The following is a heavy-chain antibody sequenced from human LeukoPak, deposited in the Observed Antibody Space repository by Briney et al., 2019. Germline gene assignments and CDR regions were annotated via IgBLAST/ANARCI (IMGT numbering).Heavy chain of an antibody. D-gene: IGHD3-3*01. J-gene: IGHJ4*02. CDR1: GFTFSSYG. Sequence: PGGSLRLSCAASGFTFSSYGMHWVRQAPGKGLEWVAFIRYDGSNKYYADSVKGRFTISRDNSRNTLYLQMNSLRAEDTAVYYCAKAGDDFWCGYSHFDYWGQGTLVTVSS. V-gene: IGHV3-30*02. CDR2: IRYDGSNK. CDR3: AKAGDDFWCGYSHFDY.